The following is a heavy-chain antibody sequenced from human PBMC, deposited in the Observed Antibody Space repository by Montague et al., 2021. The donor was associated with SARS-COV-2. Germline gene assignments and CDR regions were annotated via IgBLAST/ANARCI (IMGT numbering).Heavy chain of an antibody. D-gene: IGHD3-3*01. CDR1: GGSFSGYY. V-gene: IGHV4-34*01. Sequence: ETLSLTCGVYGGSFSGYYWSWIRQPPGKGLQWIGGIDHSGSTNYNSSLNSRGTISLDTSKNQFSLKLTSVSAADTAVYYCARGLGRPGTIFGVALYWGQGTLVTVSS. J-gene: IGHJ4*02. CDR3: ARGLGRPGTIFGVALY. CDR2: IDHSGST.